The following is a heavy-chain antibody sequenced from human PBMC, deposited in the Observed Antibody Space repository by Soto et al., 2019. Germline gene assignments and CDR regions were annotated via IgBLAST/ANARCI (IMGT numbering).Heavy chain of an antibody. V-gene: IGHV5-51*01. J-gene: IGHJ4*02. CDR3: ARGGVSTRTFDY. Sequence: PXEPLKISYKGCGGNFWGYWIAWVRQMPGKGLELMGIIYPSDSDTRYRPSFQGQVTISAEKSISSAYLQWSSLRAPDTAMYYCARGGVSTRTFDYSRQGSPVTVTS. D-gene: IGHD3-3*01. CDR1: GGNFWGYW. CDR2: IYPSDSDT.